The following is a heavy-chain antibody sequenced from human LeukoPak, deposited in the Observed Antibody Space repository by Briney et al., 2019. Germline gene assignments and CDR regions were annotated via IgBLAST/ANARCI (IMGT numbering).Heavy chain of an antibody. CDR1: GGSISSYY. V-gene: IGHV4-4*07. D-gene: IGHD3-10*01. J-gene: IGHJ6*02. CDR2: IYTSGST. CDR3: ARGGQYGSGSYDTYYYYGMDV. Sequence: SETLSLTCTVSGGSISSYYWSWIRQPAGKGLEWIGRIYTSGSTNYNPSLKSRVTMSVDTSKNQFSLKLSSVTAADTAVYYCARGGQYGSGSYDTYYYYGMDVWGQRTTVTVSS.